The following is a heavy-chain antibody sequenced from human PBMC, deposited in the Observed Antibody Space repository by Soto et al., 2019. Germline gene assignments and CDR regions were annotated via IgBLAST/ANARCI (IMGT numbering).Heavy chain of an antibody. CDR1: GGTFSGYY. CDR2: INHSGST. CDR3: ARVPPRPLPRLLVRRGGFDY. V-gene: IGHV4-34*01. Sequence: SETLSLTCAAYGGTFSGYYWSWIRQPPGKGLEWVGEINHSGSTNYNPSLKSRVTISVDTSKYQFSLKLSSVTAADTAVYYCARVPPRPLPRLLVRRGGFDYWGQGALVTVSS. J-gene: IGHJ4*02. D-gene: IGHD2-8*02.